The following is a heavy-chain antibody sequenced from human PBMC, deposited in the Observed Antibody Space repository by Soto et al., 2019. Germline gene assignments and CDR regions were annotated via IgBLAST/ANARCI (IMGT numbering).Heavy chain of an antibody. D-gene: IGHD5-18*01. V-gene: IGHV4-31*03. Sequence: QVQLQESGPGLVKPSQTLSLTCTVSGGSISSGGYYWSWIRQHPGKGLEWIGYIYYSGSTYYNPSLKRRVTISVDTSKTQFSLKLSSVTAADTAVYYCARRLSVDTAMVYGYWGQGTLVTVSS. CDR2: IYYSGST. CDR1: GGSISSGGYY. CDR3: ARRLSVDTAMVYGY. J-gene: IGHJ4*02.